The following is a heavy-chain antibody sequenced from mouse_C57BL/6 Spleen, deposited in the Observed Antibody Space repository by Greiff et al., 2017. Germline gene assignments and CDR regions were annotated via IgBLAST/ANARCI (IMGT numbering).Heavy chain of an antibody. CDR2: IYPGSGST. CDR1: GYTFTSYW. CDR3: ARSYYDYDAYAMDY. J-gene: IGHJ4*01. Sequence: VKLVESGAELVKPGASVKMSCKASGYTFTSYWITWVKQRPGQGLEWIGDIYPGSGSTNYNEKFKSKATLTVDTSSSTAYMQLSSLTSEDSAVYYCARSYYDYDAYAMDYWGQGTSVTVSS. V-gene: IGHV1-55*01. D-gene: IGHD2-4*01.